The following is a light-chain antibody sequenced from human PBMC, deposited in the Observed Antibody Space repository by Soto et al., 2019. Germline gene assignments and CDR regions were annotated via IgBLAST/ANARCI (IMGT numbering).Light chain of an antibody. V-gene: IGKV1-5*01. CDR1: QSISSW. Sequence: DIQMTQSPSTLSASVEDRVTITCRASQSISSWLAWYQQKPGRAPKVLIFDASSLESGVPSRFSGSGSATEFTLTISSLQPDDFATYYCQQYTTYPWTFGQGTKV. CDR3: QQYTTYPWT. CDR2: DAS. J-gene: IGKJ1*01.